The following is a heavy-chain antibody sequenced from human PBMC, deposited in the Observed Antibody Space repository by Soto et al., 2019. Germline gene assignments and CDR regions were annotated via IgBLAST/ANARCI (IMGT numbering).Heavy chain of an antibody. CDR1: GGTFSSYA. J-gene: IGHJ3*02. D-gene: IGHD2-15*01. Sequence: SVKVSCKASGGTFSSYAISWVRQAPGQGLEWMGGIIPIFGTANYAQKFQGRVTITADESTSTAYMELSSLRSEDTAVYYCARDTCSGGSCYHAFDIWGQGTMVTVSS. CDR3: ARDTCSGGSCYHAFDI. V-gene: IGHV1-69*13. CDR2: IIPIFGTA.